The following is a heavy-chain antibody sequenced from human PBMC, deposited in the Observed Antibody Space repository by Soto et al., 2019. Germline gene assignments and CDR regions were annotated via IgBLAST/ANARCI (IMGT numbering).Heavy chain of an antibody. CDR1: GGTFSSYA. D-gene: IGHD3-22*01. J-gene: IGHJ4*02. CDR3: AKDAPGSGWLSDY. V-gene: IGHV3-23*04. CDR2: ITGGGFSP. Sequence: VQLVQSGAEVKKPGSSVKVSCKASGGTFSSYAMSWVRQAPGKGLEWVSTITGGGFSPTYADSVKGRFTVSRDNSKNTLYLQMNSLRAEDTAVYYCAKDAPGSGWLSDYWGQGTLVTVSS.